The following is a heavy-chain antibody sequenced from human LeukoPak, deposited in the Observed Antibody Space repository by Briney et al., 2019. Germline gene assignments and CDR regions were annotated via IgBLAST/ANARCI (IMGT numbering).Heavy chain of an antibody. J-gene: IGHJ4*02. D-gene: IGHD2-2*01. CDR1: GASMNSHY. V-gene: IGHV4-59*11. CDR2: IYHKGDT. CDR3: ARECSSPLEFQHYFDL. Sequence: SETLSLTCSVSGASMNSHYWSWIRQPPGKGLEWIGYIYHKGDTSYNPSLHSRVTLSVDTSKSQFSLKLRSVTAADSAIYYCARECSSPLEFQHYFDLWGQGIAVTVSS.